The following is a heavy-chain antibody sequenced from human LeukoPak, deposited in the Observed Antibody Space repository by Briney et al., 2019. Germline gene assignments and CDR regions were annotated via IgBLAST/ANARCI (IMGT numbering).Heavy chain of an antibody. Sequence: GRSLRLSRAASGFTFSSYGMHWVRQAPGKGLEWVAVISYDGSNKYYADSVKGRFTISRDNSKNTLYLQMNSLRAEDTAVYYCAKDFKAGYSSGWYDYWGQGTLVTVSS. CDR2: ISYDGSNK. V-gene: IGHV3-30*18. D-gene: IGHD6-19*01. CDR1: GFTFSSYG. J-gene: IGHJ4*02. CDR3: AKDFKAGYSSGWYDY.